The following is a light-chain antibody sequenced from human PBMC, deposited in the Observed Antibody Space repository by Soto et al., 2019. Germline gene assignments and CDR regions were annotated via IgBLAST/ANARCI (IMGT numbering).Light chain of an antibody. Sequence: DSQMTQSPSTLSASVGDRISITCLAIHYISMWLAWYHQISGKAPSLLISDASTLQSGVPPRFNGSRSETEFTLTLRLLQPDDFATYYCQQYNSFPWTFGLGTKVDIK. J-gene: IGKJ1*01. CDR1: HYISMW. CDR3: QQYNSFPWT. CDR2: DAS. V-gene: IGKV1-5*01.